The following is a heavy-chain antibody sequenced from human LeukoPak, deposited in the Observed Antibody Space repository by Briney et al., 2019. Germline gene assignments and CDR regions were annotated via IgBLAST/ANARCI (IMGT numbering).Heavy chain of an antibody. CDR3: ARGRESSIDY. Sequence: GRSLRLSCAASGFTFSSYAMHWVRQAPGKGLEWVAVISYDGSNKYYADSVKGRFTISRDNSKNTLYLQMNSLRAEDTAVYYCARGRESSIDYWGQGTLVTVSS. D-gene: IGHD6-6*01. CDR2: ISYDGSNK. CDR1: GFTFSSYA. J-gene: IGHJ4*02. V-gene: IGHV3-30-3*01.